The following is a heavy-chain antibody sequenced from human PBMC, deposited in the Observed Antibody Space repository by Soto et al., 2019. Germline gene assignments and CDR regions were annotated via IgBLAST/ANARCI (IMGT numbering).Heavy chain of an antibody. CDR2: IYPGDSDT. V-gene: IGHV5-51*01. CDR3: ARQGRADIRYFDWPPSAYYSSGMDV. CDR1: GYSFTSYW. D-gene: IGHD3-9*01. J-gene: IGHJ6*02. Sequence: PGESLKISCKGSGYSFTSYWIGWVRQMPGKGLEWMGIIYPGDSDTRYSPSFQGRVTISADKSISTAYLQWSSLKASDTAMYYCARQGRADIRYFDWPPSAYYSSGMDVWGQGTTVTVSS.